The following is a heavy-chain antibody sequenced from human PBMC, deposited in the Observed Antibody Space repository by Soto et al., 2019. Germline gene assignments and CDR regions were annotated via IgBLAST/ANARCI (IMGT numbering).Heavy chain of an antibody. D-gene: IGHD2-8*01. CDR2: IHSGGST. CDR3: AREGSNGYYYYYAMDF. CDR1: GFTVSSNY. V-gene: IGHV3-53*01. J-gene: IGHJ6*02. Sequence: EVQLVESGGGLIQPGGSLRLSCAASGFTVSSNYMSWVRQAPGKGLEWVSVIHSGGSTYYADSVKGRFTISRDNSKNTLYLQMNSLRADDTAVYYCAREGSNGYYYYYAMDFWGQGTTVTVSS.